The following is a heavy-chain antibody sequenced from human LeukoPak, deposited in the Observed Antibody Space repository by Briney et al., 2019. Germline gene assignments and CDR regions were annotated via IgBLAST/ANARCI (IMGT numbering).Heavy chain of an antibody. V-gene: IGHV3-9*01. D-gene: IGHD5-24*01. CDR1: GCTFDDYA. Sequence: PGGSLRLSCAGSGCTFDDYAMHWVRQAPGKGLEWVSGISWNSGSIGYADSVKGRFTISRDNAKNSLYLQMNSLRAEDTALYYCAKDVEMATILPHYWGQGTLVTVSS. CDR2: ISWNSGSI. J-gene: IGHJ4*02. CDR3: AKDVEMATILPHY.